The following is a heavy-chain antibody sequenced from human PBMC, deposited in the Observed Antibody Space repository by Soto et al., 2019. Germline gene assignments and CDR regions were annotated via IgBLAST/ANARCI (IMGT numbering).Heavy chain of an antibody. J-gene: IGHJ4*01. CDR1: GFTFNSYA. CDR3: VRKYPGTRPFDY. D-gene: IGHD2-2*01. CDR2: IGTDGNT. Sequence: PVGSLRLSCAASGFTFNSYAMNWVRQAPGKGLAWVSAIGTDGNTYYANSVKGRFTISRDNSRTTLYLQMNSLRVEDMALYYCVRKYPGTRPFDYWGQGTLVTVSS. V-gene: IGHV3-23*01.